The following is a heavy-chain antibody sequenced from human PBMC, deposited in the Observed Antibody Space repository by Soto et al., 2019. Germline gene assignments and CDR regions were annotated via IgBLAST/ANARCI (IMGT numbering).Heavy chain of an antibody. CDR1: GFTFSSYA. D-gene: IGHD6-19*01. Sequence: GGSLRLSCAASGFTFSSYAMTWVRQAPGKGLEWVPTISGSGYGTYYADSVKGRFTISRDNSKNTLYLQMNSLRAEETAVYYCAKDEDPYSSVGCAGTFDYWGQGTLVTVSS. J-gene: IGHJ4*02. V-gene: IGHV3-23*01. CDR2: ISGSGYGT. CDR3: AKDEDPYSSVGCAGTFDY.